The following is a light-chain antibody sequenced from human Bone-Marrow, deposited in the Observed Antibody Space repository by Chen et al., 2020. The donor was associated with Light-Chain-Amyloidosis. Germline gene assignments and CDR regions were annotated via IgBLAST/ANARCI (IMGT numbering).Light chain of an antibody. CDR2: GAS. CDR1: QSVSSN. V-gene: IGKV3D-15*01. CDR3: QQRSNWYT. Sequence: EIVMTQSPATLSVSPGERATLSCRASQSVSSNLAWYQQKPGQAPRLLIYGASTRATGIPARFSGSGYGTEFTLTISSLEPEDFAVYYCQQRSNWYTFGQGTKLEIK. J-gene: IGKJ2*01.